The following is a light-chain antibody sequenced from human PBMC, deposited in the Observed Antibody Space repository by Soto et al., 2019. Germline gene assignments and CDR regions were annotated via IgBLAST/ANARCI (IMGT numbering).Light chain of an antibody. V-gene: IGKV3-20*01. CDR2: GAS. CDR3: QQYGSSLGLT. CDR1: QSVSSSY. Sequence: EIVLTQSPGTLSLSPGERATLSCRASQSVSSSYLAWYQQKPGQAPRLLIYGASSRATGIPDRFSGSGSGTDFTLTISRLEPEDSAVYYCQQYGSSLGLTFGGGTKV. J-gene: IGKJ4*01.